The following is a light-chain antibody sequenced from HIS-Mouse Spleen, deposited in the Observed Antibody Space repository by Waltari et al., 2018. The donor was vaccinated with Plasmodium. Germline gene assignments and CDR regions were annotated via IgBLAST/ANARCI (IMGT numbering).Light chain of an antibody. CDR3: QSYDSSLSGWV. CDR2: GNS. J-gene: IGLJ3*02. Sequence: QSVLPQPPSVSAPPGQRVTISCTGSSSNLGAGYDVNWYQQLPGTAPKLLIYGNSNRPSGVPDRFSGSKSGTSASLAITGLQAEDEADYYCQSYDSSLSGWVFGGGTKLTVL. V-gene: IGLV1-40*01. CDR1: SSNLGAGYD.